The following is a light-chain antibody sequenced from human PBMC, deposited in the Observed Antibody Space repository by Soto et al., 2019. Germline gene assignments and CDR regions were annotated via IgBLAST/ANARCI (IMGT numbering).Light chain of an antibody. CDR1: QSVSGW. CDR3: QQYETFSGT. V-gene: IGKV1-5*01. Sequence: ASQSVSGWLAWYQQKPGEAPKLLIYDASALPRGVPSRFSGSGSGTKFTLTIASLHPDDFATYYCQQYETFSGTFGPGTKVDIK. CDR2: DAS. J-gene: IGKJ1*01.